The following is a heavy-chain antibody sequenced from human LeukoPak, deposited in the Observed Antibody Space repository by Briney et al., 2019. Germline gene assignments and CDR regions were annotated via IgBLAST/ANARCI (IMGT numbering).Heavy chain of an antibody. CDR2: IYYSGST. Sequence: SETLSLTCTVSGGSISSYYWSWIRQPPGKGLEWIGYIYYSGSTNYNPSLKGRVTIPVDTSKNQFSLKLSSVTAADTAVYYCARPLTNKYYFDYWGQGTLVTVSS. J-gene: IGHJ4*02. CDR3: ARPLTNKYYFDY. CDR1: GGSISSYY. V-gene: IGHV4-59*08. D-gene: IGHD3-9*01.